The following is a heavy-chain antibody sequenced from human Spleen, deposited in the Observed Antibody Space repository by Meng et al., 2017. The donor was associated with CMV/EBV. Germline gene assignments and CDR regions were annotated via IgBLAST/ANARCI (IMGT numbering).Heavy chain of an antibody. Sequence: TCAVYGGSFSSYYWGWIRQPPGKGLEWIGEINHSGTTNYNASLNSRVTISLDTSKNQFSLKLNSVTAADTAVYYCARTAISDWFFDLWGRGTLVTVSS. J-gene: IGHJ2*01. CDR3: ARTAISDWFFDL. CDR2: INHSGTT. V-gene: IGHV4-34*01. CDR1: GGSFSSYY. D-gene: IGHD3-3*02.